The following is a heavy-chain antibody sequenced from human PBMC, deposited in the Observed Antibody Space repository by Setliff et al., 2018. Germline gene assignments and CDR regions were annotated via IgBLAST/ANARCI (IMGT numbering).Heavy chain of an antibody. V-gene: IGHV1-18*01. Sequence: ASVKVSCKASGYGFTSYGISWVRQAPGQGLEWMGWISPYNGDTSYTQKLQDRVTMTTDISTSTAFMELRSLTSDDTAIYYCARDTYNPNWYGDRSFEYWGQGTQVTVSS. CDR2: ISPYNGDT. CDR3: ARDTYNPNWYGDRSFEY. CDR1: GYGFTSYG. J-gene: IGHJ4*02. D-gene: IGHD1-1*01.